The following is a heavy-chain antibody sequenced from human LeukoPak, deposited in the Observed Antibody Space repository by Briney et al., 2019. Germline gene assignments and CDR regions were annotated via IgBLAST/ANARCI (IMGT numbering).Heavy chain of an antibody. CDR1: GFTFSSYA. CDR3: ATLRYCSSTSCYSDLVY. V-gene: IGHV3-23*01. Sequence: GGSLRLSCAASGFTFSSYAMSWVRQAPGKGLEWVSAISGSGGSTYYADSVKGRFTIPRDNPKNTLYLQMNSLRAEDTAVYYCATLRYCSSTSCYSDLVYWGQGTLVTVSS. D-gene: IGHD2-2*02. J-gene: IGHJ4*02. CDR2: ISGSGGST.